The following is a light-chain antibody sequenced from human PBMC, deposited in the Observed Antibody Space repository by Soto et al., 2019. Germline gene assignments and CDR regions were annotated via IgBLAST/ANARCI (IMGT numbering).Light chain of an antibody. CDR3: CSYAGSYTFV. J-gene: IGLJ1*01. Sequence: QSVLTQPPSVSGSPGRSVTISCTGTSSVVGGYDYASWYQHHPGKAPKLMIYDVSKRPSGVPDRFSGSKSGNTASLTISGLQAEDEADYYCCSYAGSYTFVFATGTKVTVL. V-gene: IGLV2-11*01. CDR1: SSVVGGYDY. CDR2: DVS.